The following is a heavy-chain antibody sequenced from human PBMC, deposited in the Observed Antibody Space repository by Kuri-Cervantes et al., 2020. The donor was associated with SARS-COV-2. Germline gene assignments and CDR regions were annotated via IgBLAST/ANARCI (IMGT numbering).Heavy chain of an antibody. CDR3: AGGEWDVVLD. V-gene: IGHV4-34*01. Sequence: GSLRLSCAASGSTVSSHHMRWTRQPPGKGLEWIGEINHSGSTNYNPPLKSRVTISLEPSKNRFSLNLSSVTAAATAVYCCAGGEWDVVLDWGQGTLVTVSS. D-gene: IGHD1-26*01. CDR1: GSTVSSHH. CDR2: INHSGST. J-gene: IGHJ4*02.